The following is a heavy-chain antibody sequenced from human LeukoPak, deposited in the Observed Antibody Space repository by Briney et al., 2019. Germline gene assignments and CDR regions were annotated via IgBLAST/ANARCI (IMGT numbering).Heavy chain of an antibody. Sequence: ASVKVSCKASGGTFSSYAISWVRQAPGQGLEWMGRIIPILGIANYAQKFRGRVTITVDKSTSTAYMELSSLRSEDTAVYYCAKLWERTGHFDYWGQGTLVTVSS. CDR3: AKLWERTGHFDY. CDR1: GGTFSSYA. CDR2: IIPILGIA. D-gene: IGHD1-26*01. V-gene: IGHV1-69*04. J-gene: IGHJ4*02.